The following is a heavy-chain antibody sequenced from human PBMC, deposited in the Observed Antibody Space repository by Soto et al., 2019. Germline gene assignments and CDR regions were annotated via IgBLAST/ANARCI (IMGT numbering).Heavy chain of an antibody. CDR3: AIGSTYSGEFEF. Sequence: VQLVQSGAEVKQPGSSVKVSCKASGGTFSSYTVPWVRQAPGQGLEWMGGFVPIVGTTDYSQNFQGRLTITADESETTGYMELSSLTSDDTARYYCAIGSTYSGEFEFWGQGTLVTVSS. D-gene: IGHD1-26*01. V-gene: IGHV1-69*01. CDR1: GGTFSSYT. J-gene: IGHJ4*02. CDR2: FVPIVGTT.